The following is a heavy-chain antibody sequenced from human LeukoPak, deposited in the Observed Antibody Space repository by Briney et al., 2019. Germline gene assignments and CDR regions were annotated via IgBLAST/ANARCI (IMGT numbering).Heavy chain of an antibody. CDR1: AGSITNYF. J-gene: IGHJ4*02. D-gene: IGHD3-10*01. CDR3: ARALTARGSYDY. Sequence: KASETLSLTCTVSAGSITNYFWSWIGQPPGKGLEWIGYVYYSGTANYNPSLKGRVTISLDTSKNQFSLNLNSVTAADTAMYYCARALTARGSYDYWGQGTLVTVSS. V-gene: IGHV4-59*01. CDR2: VYYSGTA.